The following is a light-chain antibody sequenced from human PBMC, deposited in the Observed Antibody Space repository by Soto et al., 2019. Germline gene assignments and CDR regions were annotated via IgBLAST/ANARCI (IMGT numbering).Light chain of an antibody. CDR3: QHSYSNVWT. CDR2: AAS. CDR1: QYITTY. Sequence: VQMAQSAASLSSSLVDRVTITCRASQYITTYLNWYQQKPGKAPKLLIYAASILQSGVPSRFSGRGSGTDFTLTISGLEAEDFATYYCQHSYSNVWTFGQGTKVDIK. J-gene: IGKJ1*01. V-gene: IGKV1-39*01.